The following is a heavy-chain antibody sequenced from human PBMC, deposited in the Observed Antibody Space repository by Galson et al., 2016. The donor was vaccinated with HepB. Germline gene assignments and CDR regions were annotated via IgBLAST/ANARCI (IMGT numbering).Heavy chain of an antibody. CDR2: IDTDDRTA. Sequence: SLRLSCAASGFTLSGCRMHWVRQVPGKGLVWISSIDTDDRTATYADSVKGRFTIYRDKANNTLSLQMSSLTADDTAVYYCGREYYGLWDGYYLDIWGQGALVTVSA. D-gene: IGHD3-3*01. V-gene: IGHV3-74*03. J-gene: IGHJ4*02. CDR1: GFTLSGCR. CDR3: GREYYGLWDGYYLDI.